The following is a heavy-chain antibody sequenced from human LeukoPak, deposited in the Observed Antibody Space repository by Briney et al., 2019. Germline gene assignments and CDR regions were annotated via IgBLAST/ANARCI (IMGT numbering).Heavy chain of an antibody. Sequence: SETLSLTCTVSGGSISSYYWSWIRQPAGKGLEWIGRIYTSGSTNYNPSLKSRVTMSVDTSKNQFSLKLSSVTAADTAVYYCASDHCSSTSCPADYWGQGTLVTVSS. V-gene: IGHV4-4*07. CDR1: GGSISSYY. J-gene: IGHJ4*02. D-gene: IGHD2-2*01. CDR2: IYTSGST. CDR3: ASDHCSSTSCPADY.